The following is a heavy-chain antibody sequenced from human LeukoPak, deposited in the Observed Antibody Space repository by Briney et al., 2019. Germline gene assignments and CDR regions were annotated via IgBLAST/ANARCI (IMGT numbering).Heavy chain of an antibody. CDR2: ISGSGGST. D-gene: IGHD3-22*01. CDR3: AKDVPRQSSSGYYASGLYFDY. Sequence: GGSLRLSCVASGFTFSSYAMSWVRQAPGKGLEWVSAISGSGGSTYYADSVKGRFTISRDNSKNTLYLQMNSLRAEDTAVYYCAKDVPRQSSSGYYASGLYFDYWGQGTLVTVSS. CDR1: GFTFSSYA. J-gene: IGHJ4*02. V-gene: IGHV3-23*01.